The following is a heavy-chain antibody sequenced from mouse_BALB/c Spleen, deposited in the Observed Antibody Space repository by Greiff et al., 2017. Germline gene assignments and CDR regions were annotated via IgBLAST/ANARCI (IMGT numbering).Heavy chain of an antibody. CDR1: GYTFTSYY. J-gene: IGHJ3*01. Sequence: VQGVESGAELVKPGASVKLSCKASGYTFTSYYMYWVKQRPGQGLEWIGEINPSNGGTNFNEKFKSKATLTVDKSSSTAYMQLSSLTSEDSAVYYCTRRDYGGFAYWGQGTLVTVSA. V-gene: IGHV1S81*02. CDR2: INPSNGGT. D-gene: IGHD2-4*01. CDR3: TRRDYGGFAY.